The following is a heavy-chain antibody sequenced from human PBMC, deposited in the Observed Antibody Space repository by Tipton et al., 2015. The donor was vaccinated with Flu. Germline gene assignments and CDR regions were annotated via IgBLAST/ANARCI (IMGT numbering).Heavy chain of an antibody. CDR3: ARVTGASTAYGLDV. V-gene: IGHV3-7*01. D-gene: IGHD3-10*01. CDR1: GLTFSHYW. CDR2: IKQDGSEK. J-gene: IGHJ6*02. Sequence: SLRLSCAASGLTFSHYWMSWVRQAPGKGLEWVANIKQDGSEKYYVDSVKGRFTMSRDNAKNSLYLQMNSLRVEDTAVYYCARVTGASTAYGLDVWGQGTTVTVSS.